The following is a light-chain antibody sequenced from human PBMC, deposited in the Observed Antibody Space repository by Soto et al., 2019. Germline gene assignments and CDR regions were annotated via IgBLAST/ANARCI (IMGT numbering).Light chain of an antibody. CDR2: GAS. CDR3: QQFGSSPYT. J-gene: IGKJ2*01. CDR1: QSISSSY. V-gene: IGKV3-20*01. Sequence: EIVLTQSPGTLSLSPGERATLSCRASQSISSSYLAWYQQQPGQAPRLLIFGASSRGPGIPDRFSGSGSGTDFTLIISRLEPEDFAVFYCQQFGSSPYTFGQGTKLEIK.